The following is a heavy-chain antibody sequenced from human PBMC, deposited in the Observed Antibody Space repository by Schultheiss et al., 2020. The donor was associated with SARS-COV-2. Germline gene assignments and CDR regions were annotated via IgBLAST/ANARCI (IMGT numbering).Heavy chain of an antibody. J-gene: IGHJ4*02. CDR1: GFTFSNYA. V-gene: IGHV3-23*01. CDR3: AKRYCTNGVCYERVAVDY. Sequence: GGSLRLSCAASGFTFSNYAMSWVRQAPGKGLEWVSAISGSGGSTYYADSVKGRFTISRDNSKNTLYLQMNSLRAEDTAVYYCAKRYCTNGVCYERVAVDYWGQGTLVTVSS. D-gene: IGHD2-8*01. CDR2: ISGSGGST.